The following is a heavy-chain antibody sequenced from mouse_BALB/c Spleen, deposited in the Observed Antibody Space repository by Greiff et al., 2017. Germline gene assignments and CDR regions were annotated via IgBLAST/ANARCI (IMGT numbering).Heavy chain of an antibody. Sequence: EVQRVESGPGLVKPSQSLSLTCTVTGYSITSDYAWNWIRQFPGNKLEWMGYISYSGSTSYKPSLKRRISITRDTSKNPFFLQLNSVTTEDTATYYCAREGDDYDVGLDYWGQGTTLTVSS. V-gene: IGHV3-2*02. CDR3: AREGDDYDVGLDY. CDR1: GYSITSDYA. CDR2: ISYSGST. D-gene: IGHD2-4*01. J-gene: IGHJ2*01.